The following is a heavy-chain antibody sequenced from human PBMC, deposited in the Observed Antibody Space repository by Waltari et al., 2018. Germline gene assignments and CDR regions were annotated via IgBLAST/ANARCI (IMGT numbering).Heavy chain of an antibody. J-gene: IGHJ4*02. CDR2: IYHSGST. CDR1: GGSISSGGYY. V-gene: IGHV4-31*01. D-gene: IGHD3-22*01. CDR3: ARGTMIVEAFDY. Sequence: QVQLQESGPGLVQPSQTLSLTCTFSGGSISSGGYYLTWVRQHPGKGLEWIGYIYHSGSTYYNPSLKSQVTISVDRSKNQFSLKLSSVTAADTAVYYCARGTMIVEAFDYWGQGTLVTVSS.